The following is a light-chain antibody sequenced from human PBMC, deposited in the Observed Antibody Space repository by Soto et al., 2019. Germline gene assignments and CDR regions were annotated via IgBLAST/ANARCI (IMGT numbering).Light chain of an antibody. CDR2: GAS. CDR1: QSVSSN. Sequence: EIVMTQSPATLSVSPGERATLSCRASQSVSSNLAWYQQKPVQAPRLLIYGASTSATGIPARFSGSGSGTEFTLTISSLQSEDFAVYYCQQYNNWPFTFGGGTKVEIK. CDR3: QQYNNWPFT. J-gene: IGKJ4*01. V-gene: IGKV3-15*01.